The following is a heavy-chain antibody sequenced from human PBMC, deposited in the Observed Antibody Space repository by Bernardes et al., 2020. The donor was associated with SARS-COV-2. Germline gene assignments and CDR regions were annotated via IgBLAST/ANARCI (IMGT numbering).Heavy chain of an antibody. J-gene: IGHJ4*02. CDR1: GFSLSKHW. CDR3: ARGDPEYDLLTGYPDY. Sequence: GGSLRLSCAASGFSLSKHWMSWVRQAPGKGLEWVANIKQDGSEKYYVDSVKGRFTISRNNAKNSLYLQMNTLRAEDTALYYCARGDPEYDLLTGYPDYWGQGTLVTVSS. CDR2: IKQDGSEK. D-gene: IGHD3-9*01. V-gene: IGHV3-7*01.